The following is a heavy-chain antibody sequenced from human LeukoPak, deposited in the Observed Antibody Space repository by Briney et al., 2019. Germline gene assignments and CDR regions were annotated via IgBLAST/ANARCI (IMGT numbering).Heavy chain of an antibody. V-gene: IGHV3-23*01. D-gene: IGHD2-15*01. CDR1: GFTFSSYA. Sequence: SGGSLRLSCAASGFTFSSYAMSWVRQAPGKGLEWVSAISGSGGSTYYADSVKGRFTISRDNSKNTLYLQMNSLRAEDTAVYYCAKHPYCSGGSCYSPPTGWFDPWGQGTLVTVSS. CDR3: AKHPYCSGGSCYSPPTGWFDP. J-gene: IGHJ5*02. CDR2: ISGSGGST.